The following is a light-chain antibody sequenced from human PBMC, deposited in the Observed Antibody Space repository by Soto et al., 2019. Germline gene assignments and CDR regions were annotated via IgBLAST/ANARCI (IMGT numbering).Light chain of an antibody. V-gene: IGKV3-11*01. CDR1: QSVSSY. J-gene: IGKJ4*01. CDR2: DVS. CDR3: HQRSNWPLT. Sequence: EVVLTQSPDTLSLSPGGSATLSCRASQSVSSYLAWYQQRPGQALRLLIYDVSKRATGIPARFSGSGSRTDFTLTINSLEPEDFAIYFCHQRSNWPLTFGGGTELEIK.